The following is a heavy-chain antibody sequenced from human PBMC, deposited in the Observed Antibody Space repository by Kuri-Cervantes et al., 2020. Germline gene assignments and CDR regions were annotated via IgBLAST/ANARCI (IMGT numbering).Heavy chain of an antibody. CDR2: IYHSGST. Sequence: SQTLSLTCAVSGGSISSGGYSWSWIRQPPGKGLEWIGYIYHSGSTYYNPSLRSRVTISVDRSKNQFSLKLSSVTAADTAVYYCATDAGYSYGFDYWGQGTLVTVSS. J-gene: IGHJ4*02. CDR3: ATDAGYSYGFDY. CDR1: GGSISSGGYS. V-gene: IGHV4-30-2*01. D-gene: IGHD5-18*01.